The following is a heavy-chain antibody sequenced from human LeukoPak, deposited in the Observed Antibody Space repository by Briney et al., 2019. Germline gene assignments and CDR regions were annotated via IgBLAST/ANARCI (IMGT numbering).Heavy chain of an antibody. CDR1: GGSISSSSYY. J-gene: IGHJ5*02. D-gene: IGHD3-22*01. Sequence: SETLSLTCTVSGGSISSSSYYWGWIRQPPGKGLEWIGSIYYSGSTYYNPSLKSRVTISVDTSKNQFSLKLSSVTAADTAVYYCARPSSGLHNWFDPWGQGTLVTVSS. CDR3: ARPSSGLHNWFDP. CDR2: IYYSGST. V-gene: IGHV4-39*01.